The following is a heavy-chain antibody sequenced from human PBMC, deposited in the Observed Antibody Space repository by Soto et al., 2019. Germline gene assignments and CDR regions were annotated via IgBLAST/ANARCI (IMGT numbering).Heavy chain of an antibody. CDR3: ASYFDCSGGSCYPYGMDV. V-gene: IGHV1-18*01. CDR2: ISAYNGNT. Sequence: QVQLVQSGAEVKKPGASVKVSCKSSGYTFTSYGISWVRQAPGQGLEWMGWISAYNGNTNCAQKLQGRVTMTTDTXTXTXXMELRGMRSDDTAVYYCASYFDCSGGSCYPYGMDVWGQGTTVTVSS. CDR1: GYTFTSYG. J-gene: IGHJ6*02. D-gene: IGHD2-15*01.